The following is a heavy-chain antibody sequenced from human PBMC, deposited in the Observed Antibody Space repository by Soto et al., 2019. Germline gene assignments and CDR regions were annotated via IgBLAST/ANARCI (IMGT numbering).Heavy chain of an antibody. J-gene: IGHJ6*02. V-gene: IGHV3-33*01. D-gene: IGHD6-6*01. CDR3: ARDRGKGQLNDAPGFYCYYYGMDV. Sequence: GGTLRLSCAASGFTFSSYGMHWVRQAPGKGLEWVAVIWYDGSNKYYADSVKGRFTISRDNSKNTLYLQMNSLRAEDTAVYYCARDRGKGQLNDAPGFYCYYYGMDVWGQGTTVTVSS. CDR2: IWYDGSNK. CDR1: GFTFSSYG.